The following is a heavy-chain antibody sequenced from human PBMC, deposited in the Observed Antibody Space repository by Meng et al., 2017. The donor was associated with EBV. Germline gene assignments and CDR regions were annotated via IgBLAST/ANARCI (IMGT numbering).Heavy chain of an antibody. CDR2: IKSKTDGGTT. D-gene: IGHD1-26*01. CDR1: GFNFSNAW. CDR3: TTDEGAIQEDY. J-gene: IGHJ4*02. Sequence: VELVECGGGLVKPGGLLRLSCAGSGFNFSNAWMSWVRQAPGKGLEGVGLIKSKTDGGTTDYAAPVKGRFTITSDDSKNTLYLQMNSLKTEDTAVYYCTTDEGAIQEDYWGQGTLVTVSS. V-gene: IGHV3-15*01.